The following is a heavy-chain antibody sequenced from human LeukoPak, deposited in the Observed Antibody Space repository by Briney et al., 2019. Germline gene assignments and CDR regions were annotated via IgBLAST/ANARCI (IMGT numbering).Heavy chain of an antibody. Sequence: ASVTVSCKASGYTFTSYGISWVRQAPGQGLEWMGWISAYNGHTNYAQKLQGRVTMTTDTSTSTAYMELKSVRSDDTAVYYCARELRSDYGAFFDYWGRETLVGVSS. CDR3: ARELRSDYGAFFDY. V-gene: IGHV1-18*01. CDR2: ISAYNGHT. CDR1: GYTFTSYG. D-gene: IGHD4-17*01. J-gene: IGHJ4*02.